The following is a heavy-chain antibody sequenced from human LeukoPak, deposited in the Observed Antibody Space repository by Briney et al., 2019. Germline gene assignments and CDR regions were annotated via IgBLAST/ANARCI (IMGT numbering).Heavy chain of an antibody. Sequence: SETLSLTCAVSGGSISSGGYSWSWIRQPPGKGLEWIGYIYHSGSTYYNPSLKSRVTISVDRSKNQFSLKLSSVTAADTAVYYCARGFRRGSTNWGQGTLVTVSS. CDR3: ARGFRRGSTN. V-gene: IGHV4-30-2*01. CDR1: GGSISSGGYS. J-gene: IGHJ4*02. D-gene: IGHD2-2*01. CDR2: IYHSGST.